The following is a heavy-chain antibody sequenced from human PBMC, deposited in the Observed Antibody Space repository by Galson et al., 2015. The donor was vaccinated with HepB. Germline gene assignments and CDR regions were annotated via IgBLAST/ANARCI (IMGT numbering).Heavy chain of an antibody. V-gene: IGHV3-48*01. CDR3: ARENDYYFDY. Sequence: SLRLSCAASGFTFSYYSMNWVRQAPGKGLEWVSYISSSGSTMYYADSVQGRFNISRDNAKNSLYLRMNSLRAEDTAVYFCARENDYYFDYWGQGTLVTVSS. CDR1: GFTFSYYS. J-gene: IGHJ4*02. CDR2: ISSSGSTM. D-gene: IGHD1-1*01.